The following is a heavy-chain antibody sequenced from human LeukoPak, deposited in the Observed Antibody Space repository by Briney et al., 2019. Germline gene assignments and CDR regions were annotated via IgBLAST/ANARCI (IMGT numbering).Heavy chain of an antibody. V-gene: IGHV6-1*01. Sequence: SQTLSLTCAISGDSVSSSSAAWNWIRQSPSRGLEWLGRTYYRSKWYNDYAVSVKSRITINPDTSKNQFSLQLNSVTPEDTAVYYCARDRARTTVTTSYGMDVWGQGTTVTVSS. CDR3: ARDRARTTVTTSYGMDV. J-gene: IGHJ6*02. CDR2: TYYRSKWYN. CDR1: GDSVSSSSAA. D-gene: IGHD4-17*01.